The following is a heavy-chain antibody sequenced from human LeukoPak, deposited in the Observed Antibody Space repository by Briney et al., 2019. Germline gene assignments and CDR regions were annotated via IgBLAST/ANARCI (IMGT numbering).Heavy chain of an antibody. CDR2: ISSSSSYI. CDR3: ARAKSSSSWHDY. D-gene: IGHD6-13*01. V-gene: IGHV3-21*01. Sequence: PGGSLRLSCAASGFTFSSYSMNWVRQAPGKGLVWVSSISSSSSYIYYADSVKGRFTISRDNAKNSLYLQMNSLRAEDTAVYYCARAKSSSSWHDYWGQGTLVTVSS. CDR1: GFTFSSYS. J-gene: IGHJ4*02.